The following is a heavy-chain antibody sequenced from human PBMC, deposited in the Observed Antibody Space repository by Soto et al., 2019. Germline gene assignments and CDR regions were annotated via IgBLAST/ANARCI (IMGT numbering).Heavy chain of an antibody. CDR2: IYYSGST. V-gene: IGHV4-30-4*01. CDR1: GGSISSGDYY. D-gene: IGHD1-26*01. J-gene: IGHJ6*02. Sequence: PSETLSLTCTVSGGSISSGDYYLSWIRQPPGKGLEWIGYIYYSGSTYYNPSLKSRVTISVDTSKNQFSLKLSSVTAADTAVYYCARDGAAYYYYGMDVWGQGTTVTVSS. CDR3: ARDGAAYYYYGMDV.